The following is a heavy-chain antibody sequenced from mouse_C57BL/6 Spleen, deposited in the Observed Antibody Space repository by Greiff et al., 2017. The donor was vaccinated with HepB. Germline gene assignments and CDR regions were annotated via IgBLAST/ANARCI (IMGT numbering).Heavy chain of an antibody. CDR2: IYPGDGDT. Sequence: VQLQESGPELVKPGASVKISCKASGYAFSSSWMNWVKQRPGKGLEWIGRIYPGDGDTNYNGKFKGKATLTADKSSSTAYMQLSSLTSEDSAVYFCARVGGLYYGNSAWFAYWGQVTLVTVSA. D-gene: IGHD2-1*01. V-gene: IGHV1-82*01. CDR3: ARVGGLYYGNSAWFAY. J-gene: IGHJ3*01. CDR1: GYAFSSSW.